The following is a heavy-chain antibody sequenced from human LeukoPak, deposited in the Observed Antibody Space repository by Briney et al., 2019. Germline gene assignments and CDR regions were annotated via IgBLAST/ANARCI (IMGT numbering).Heavy chain of an antibody. J-gene: IGHJ5*02. Sequence: PGGSLRLSCAASGFTFYNYAMHWVRQAPGKGLEWGSLISGGGSSTSYADSVKGRFTISRDNNKGSLYLQMNSLTTEDTALYYCAKVLGSSSWYSLGSWGQGTLVTVSS. D-gene: IGHD6-13*01. CDR3: AKVLGSSSWYSLGS. CDR1: GFTFYNYA. CDR2: ISGGGSST. V-gene: IGHV3-43*02.